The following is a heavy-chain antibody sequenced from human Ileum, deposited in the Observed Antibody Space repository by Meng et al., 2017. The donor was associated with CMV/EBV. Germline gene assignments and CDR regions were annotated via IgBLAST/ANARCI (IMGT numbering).Heavy chain of an antibody. CDR2: ISYSGSA. V-gene: IGHV4-30-4*08. D-gene: IGHD2/OR15-2a*01. J-gene: IGHJ4*02. CDR3: ATRVPNSVNFYAVFDY. CDR1: GDSVSIANYF. Sequence: VHLQWSGPGLVDPYQTLPRTCAVLGDSVSIANYFWSVIRQAPGKVLEWIGYISYSGSAYYNPSLKSRITISLDTSKNQLSLRLTSVSAADSAVYYCATRVPNSVNFYAVFDYWGQGTLVTVSS.